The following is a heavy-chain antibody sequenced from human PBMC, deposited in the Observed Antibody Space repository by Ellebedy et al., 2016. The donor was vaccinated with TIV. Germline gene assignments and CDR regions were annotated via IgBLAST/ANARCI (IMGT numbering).Heavy chain of an antibody. V-gene: IGHV3-23*01. D-gene: IGHD1-26*01. Sequence: GESLKISXAASGFTFSSYAMTWIRQAPGKGLEWVSTITDVGGAAYYGDSVKGRFTISRDNSKNTLCLQMNSLRAEDTTTYYCAKDEGFFVGASDYWGQGTLVTVSS. J-gene: IGHJ4*02. CDR3: AKDEGFFVGASDY. CDR1: GFTFSSYA. CDR2: ITDVGGAA.